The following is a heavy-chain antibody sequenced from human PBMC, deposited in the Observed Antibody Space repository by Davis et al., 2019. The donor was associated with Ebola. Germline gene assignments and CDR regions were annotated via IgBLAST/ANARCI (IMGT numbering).Heavy chain of an antibody. J-gene: IGHJ4*02. V-gene: IGHV4-59*01. CDR2: IYYSGST. D-gene: IGHD2-15*01. CDR1: GFTFSSYS. CDR3: ARADFYCSGGSCYFPFDY. Sequence: ESLKISCAASGFTFSSYSMNWVRQAPGKGLEWIGYIYYSGSTNYNPSLKSRVTISVDTSKNQFSLKLSSVTAADTAVYYCARADFYCSGGSCYFPFDYWGQGTLVTVSS.